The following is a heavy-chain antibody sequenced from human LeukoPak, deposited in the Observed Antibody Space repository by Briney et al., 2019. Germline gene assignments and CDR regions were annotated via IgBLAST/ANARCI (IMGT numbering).Heavy chain of an antibody. CDR1: GFTFSDYY. V-gene: IGHV3-11*01. CDR3: AQCRRISTGDSYYFDK. J-gene: IGHJ4*02. D-gene: IGHD2-2*01. CDR2: ISSTGHSI. Sequence: GGSLRLSCAASGFTFSDYYVSWIRQAPGKGLEWVSYISSTGHSIYYADSVKGRFTISRDNAKSSLYLQMNSLRAEDTAVYYCAQCRRISTGDSYYFDKWGQGTLVAVSS.